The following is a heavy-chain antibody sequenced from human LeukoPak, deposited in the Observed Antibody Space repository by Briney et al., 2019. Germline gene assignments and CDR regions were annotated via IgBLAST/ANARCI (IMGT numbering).Heavy chain of an antibody. Sequence: GASVKVSCKASGYTFTNYGIFWVRQAPGQGLEWMGWISAYSGKTNYAQKLQGRVSMTTETSTSTAYMELESLRSDDTAVYYCAISQGSYYDTSGYLGGDYWGQGTLVTVSS. CDR1: GYTFTNYG. CDR2: ISAYSGKT. CDR3: AISQGSYYDTSGYLGGDY. V-gene: IGHV1-18*01. D-gene: IGHD3-22*01. J-gene: IGHJ4*02.